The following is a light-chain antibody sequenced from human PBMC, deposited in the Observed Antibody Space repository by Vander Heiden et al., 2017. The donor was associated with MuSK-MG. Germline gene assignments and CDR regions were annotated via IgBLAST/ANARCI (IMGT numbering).Light chain of an antibody. CDR1: SGHSSYA. CDR2: LNSDGSH. CDR3: QTWGTGIRV. Sequence: QLVLTQSLSAPPSLGASVKLTCTLSSGHSSYANAWHQQQPEKGPRYLMKLNSDGSHSKGDGIPDRFSGSSSGAERYLTISSLQSEDEAYYYCQTWGTGIRVFGGGTKLTVL. J-gene: IGLJ2*01. V-gene: IGLV4-69*01.